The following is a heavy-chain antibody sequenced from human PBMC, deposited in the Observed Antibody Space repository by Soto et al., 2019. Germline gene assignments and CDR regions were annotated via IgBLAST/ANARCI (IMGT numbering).Heavy chain of an antibody. CDR1: GFTFSSYS. V-gene: IGHV3-21*01. Sequence: EVQLVESGGGLVKPGGSLRLSCAASGFTFSSYSMNWVRQAPGKGLEWVSSISSSSSYIYYADSVKGRFTISRDNAKNSLYPQMNSLRAEDTAVDYCARAMRHDYLWGSYRPFDYWGQGTLVTVSS. J-gene: IGHJ4*02. D-gene: IGHD3-16*02. CDR3: ARAMRHDYLWGSYRPFDY. CDR2: ISSSSSYI.